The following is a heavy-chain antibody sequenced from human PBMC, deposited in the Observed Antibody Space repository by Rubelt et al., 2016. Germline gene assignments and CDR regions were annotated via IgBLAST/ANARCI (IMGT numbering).Heavy chain of an antibody. CDR3: ARTPLNVPYSSSSFDY. CDR2: ISSSSSTI. V-gene: IGHV3-48*02. CDR1: GFTFSSYS. J-gene: IGHJ4*02. D-gene: IGHD6-6*01. Sequence: EVQLVESGGGLVQPGGSLKLSCAASGFTFSSYSMNWVRQAPGKGLEWVSYISSSSSTIYYADSVKGRFTISRDNAKNSLYLQMNSLRDEDTAVYYCARTPLNVPYSSSSFDYWGQGTLVTVSS.